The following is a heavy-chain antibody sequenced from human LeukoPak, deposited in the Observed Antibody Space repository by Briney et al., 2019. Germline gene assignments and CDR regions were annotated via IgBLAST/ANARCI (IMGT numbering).Heavy chain of an antibody. J-gene: IGHJ4*02. CDR1: GGSFSSYF. CDR3: ARGRVGANSFDY. CDR2: INHSGTT. Sequence: SETLSLTCAGYGGSFSSYFWTWIRQTPGKGLEWIGEINHSGTTNYNPSLKSRVTISVDTTKNQFSLKLSSVTAADTAVYYCARGRVGANSFDYWGQGTLVTVSS. V-gene: IGHV4-34*01. D-gene: IGHD1-26*01.